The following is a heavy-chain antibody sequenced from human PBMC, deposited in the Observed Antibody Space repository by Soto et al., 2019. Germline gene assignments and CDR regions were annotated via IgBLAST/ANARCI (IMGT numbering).Heavy chain of an antibody. CDR2: IYHSVRT. CDR3: PRVHDY. J-gene: IGHJ4*02. V-gene: IGHV4-30-2*01. CDR1: GGSISSGGYS. Sequence: QLQLLASGSGLVKPSQTLSLTCAVSGGSISSGGYSWSWIRQPPGKGLEYIGYIYHSVRTYYKPSLKSRVPISVHRPKNQFTLMLCSVPAADTAVYYCPRVHDYWCQVNLVTVSS.